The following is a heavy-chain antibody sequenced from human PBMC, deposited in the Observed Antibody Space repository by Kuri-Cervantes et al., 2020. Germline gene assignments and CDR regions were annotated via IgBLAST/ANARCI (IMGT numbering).Heavy chain of an antibody. D-gene: IGHD6-13*01. CDR3: ARDIAAAGTVYMDV. CDR2: INAGNGNT. Sequence: ASVKVSCKASGYTFTSYGISWVRQAPGQGLEWMGWINAGNGNTKYSQKFQGRVTITRDTSASTAYMELSSLRSEDTAVYYCARDIAAAGTVYMDVWGKGTTVTVSS. CDR1: GYTFTSYG. V-gene: IGHV1-3*01. J-gene: IGHJ6*03.